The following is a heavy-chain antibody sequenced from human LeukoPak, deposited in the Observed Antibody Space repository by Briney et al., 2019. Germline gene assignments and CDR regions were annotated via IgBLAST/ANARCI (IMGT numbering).Heavy chain of an antibody. J-gene: IGHJ4*02. CDR2: IYHSGST. V-gene: IGHV4-39*07. D-gene: IGHD3-22*01. Sequence: SETLSXXCTVSGXSISSSSYYWGWIRQPPGKGLEWIGEIYHSGSTNYNPSLKSRVTISVDKSKNQFSLKLSSVTAADTAVYYCASAYYYDSSGYHHWGQGTLVTVSS. CDR1: GXSISSSSYY. CDR3: ASAYYYDSSGYHH.